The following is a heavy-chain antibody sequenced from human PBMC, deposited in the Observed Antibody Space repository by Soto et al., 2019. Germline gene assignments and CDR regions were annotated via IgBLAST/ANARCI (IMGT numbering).Heavy chain of an antibody. V-gene: IGHV4-59*01. J-gene: IGHJ6*02. Sequence: PSETLSLTCTVSGGSISSYYWSWIRQPPGKGLEWIGYIYYSGSTNYNPSLKSRVTISVDTSKNQFSLKLSSVTAADTAVYYCARDYYYGSGSYYNPLGYYYYGMDVWGQGTTVTVSS. CDR3: ARDYYYGSGSYYNPLGYYYYGMDV. CDR2: IYYSGST. D-gene: IGHD3-10*01. CDR1: GGSISSYY.